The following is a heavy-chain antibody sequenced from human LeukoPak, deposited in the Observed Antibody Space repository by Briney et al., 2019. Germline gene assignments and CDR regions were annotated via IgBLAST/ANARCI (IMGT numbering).Heavy chain of an antibody. CDR2: LYHSGIT. V-gene: IGHV4-38-2*02. CDR3: ARDRRRLGVDY. CDR1: GYFINSGYY. D-gene: IGHD4-11*01. J-gene: IGHJ4*02. Sequence: SETLSLTCTVSGYFINSGYYWGWIRQPPGKGLEWIGSLYHSGITYYNPSLGSRVTMSVDTSKNQFSLKLNSVTAADTAVYYCARDRRRLGVDYWGQGTLVTVTS.